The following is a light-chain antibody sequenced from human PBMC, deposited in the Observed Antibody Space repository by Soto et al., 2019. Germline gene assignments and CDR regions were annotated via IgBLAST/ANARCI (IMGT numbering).Light chain of an antibody. Sequence: SVLDQPASVSGSPGRSITISYTGISSDFSDYNYVSWYQQHPGKAPKVMIYDVSNRPSGVSNRFSGSKSGNTASLTISGLQAEDEADYYCSSFTTSSTLYVFGTGTQLTVL. CDR2: DVS. V-gene: IGLV2-14*01. J-gene: IGLJ1*01. CDR1: SSDFSDYNY. CDR3: SSFTTSSTLYV.